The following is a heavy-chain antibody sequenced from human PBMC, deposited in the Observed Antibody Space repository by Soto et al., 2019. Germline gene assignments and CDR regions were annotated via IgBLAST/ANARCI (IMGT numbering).Heavy chain of an antibody. D-gene: IGHD3-10*01. CDR2: IIHTGNT. J-gene: IGHJ6*03. CDR1: GGSFSGHY. V-gene: IGHV4-34*12. Sequence: PSETLSLTCADYGGSFSGHYWCWIRQPPGKGLEWIGEIIHTGNTNYNPSLKSRFTNSLDTSKNQFSLKLSSVTAAYTALYYCARVAGDAPYYYYRDVWGKGTTVTVSS. CDR3: ARVAGDAPYYYYRDV.